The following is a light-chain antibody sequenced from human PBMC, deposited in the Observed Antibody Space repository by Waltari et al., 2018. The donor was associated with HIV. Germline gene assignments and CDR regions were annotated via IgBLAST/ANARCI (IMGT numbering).Light chain of an antibody. Sequence: DVVMTQSPLSLPVTLGQPASISCSSSQSLLYSDGNTYLSWFQQRPGQSPRRLIYKVSNRDSGVPDRFSGSGSGTDFTLKISRVEAEDVGVYYCMQGLQTPRTFGQGTKLEIK. CDR2: KVS. CDR3: MQGLQTPRT. V-gene: IGKV2-30*01. CDR1: QSLLYSDGNTY. J-gene: IGKJ2*01.